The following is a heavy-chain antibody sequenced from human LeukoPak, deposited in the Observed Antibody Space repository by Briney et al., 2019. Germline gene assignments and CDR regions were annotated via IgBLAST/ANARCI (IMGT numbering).Heavy chain of an antibody. CDR1: GGTFSSYA. CDR2: IIPILGIA. V-gene: IGHV1-69*04. CDR3: ARRSGSGSYGR. D-gene: IGHD1-26*01. J-gene: IGHJ3*01. Sequence: SVKVSCKASGGTFSSYAISWVRQAPGQGLEWMGRIIPILGIANYAQKFQGRVTITTDESTSTAYMELSSLRSEDTAVYYCARRSGSGSYGRWGQGTMVTVSS.